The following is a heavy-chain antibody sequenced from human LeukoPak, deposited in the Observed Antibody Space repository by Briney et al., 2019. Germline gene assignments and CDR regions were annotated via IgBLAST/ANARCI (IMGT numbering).Heavy chain of an antibody. CDR1: GDSINSRSYY. Sequence: PSETLSLTCAVSGDSINSRSYYWAWIRQPPGKGLEWIGSIYHSESTYYNPSLKSRVTISLDTSKNQFSLRLSSLTAADTAVYYCARDRLSLGAFDIWDQGTMVTVSS. CDR2: IYHSEST. CDR3: ARDRLSLGAFDI. J-gene: IGHJ3*02. D-gene: IGHD7-27*01. V-gene: IGHV4-39*07.